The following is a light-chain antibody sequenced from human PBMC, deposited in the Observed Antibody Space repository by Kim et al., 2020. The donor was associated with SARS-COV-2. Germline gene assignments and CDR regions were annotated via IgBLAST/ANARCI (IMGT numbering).Light chain of an antibody. CDR1: NIGSKN. Sequence: APGKTARITCGGNNIGSKNVHWYQQTPGQAPVLVIYYDSDRPSGIPERFSGSNSGNTATLTISRVEAGDEADYYCQVWDSSSDHVVFGGGTQLTVL. V-gene: IGLV3-21*04. CDR3: QVWDSSSDHVV. CDR2: YDS. J-gene: IGLJ2*01.